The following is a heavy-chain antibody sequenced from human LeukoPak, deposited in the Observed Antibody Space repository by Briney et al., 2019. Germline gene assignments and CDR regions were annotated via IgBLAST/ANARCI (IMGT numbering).Heavy chain of an antibody. Sequence: SETLSLTCNVYDVSISNYYWSWIRQPPGKGLEWLRYIYSSGKTIYHPSFKSRATISVDTSMNHFSLKLKSVTAADTAVYFCARTGGVPYYYYLDVWGKGTTVTVSS. CDR1: DVSISNYY. V-gene: IGHV4-59*01. D-gene: IGHD1-26*01. J-gene: IGHJ6*03. CDR3: ARTGGVPYYYYLDV. CDR2: IYSSGKT.